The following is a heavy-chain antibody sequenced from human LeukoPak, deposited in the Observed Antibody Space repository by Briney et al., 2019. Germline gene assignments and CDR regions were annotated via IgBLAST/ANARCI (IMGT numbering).Heavy chain of an antibody. V-gene: IGHV4-31*02. CDR2: TYYGGST. D-gene: IGHD4-17*01. CDR1: HDSPTGGGDY. Sequence: SETLSLTCTVSHDSPTGGGDYSAWIRQPPGKGLEWIGNTYYGGSTYYNPSLKSRGTISIDTSKSQFSLKLTSVTAADAAVYYCVVSKGDYTVDYWGQGALVTVSS. CDR3: VVSKGDYTVDY. J-gene: IGHJ4*02.